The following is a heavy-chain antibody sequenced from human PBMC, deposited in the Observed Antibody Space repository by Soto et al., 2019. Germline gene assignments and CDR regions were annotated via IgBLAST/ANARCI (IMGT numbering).Heavy chain of an antibody. CDR1: GFTFSSYA. D-gene: IGHD6-19*01. Sequence: GGSLRLSCAASGFTFSSYAMSWVRQAPGKGLEWISALSGSGDSTYYEDSVKGRFTISRDNSKNTLYLHMNSLRADDTAIYYCAKGLYSSGYLVFDYWGQGTLVTVSS. CDR2: LSGSGDST. CDR3: AKGLYSSGYLVFDY. V-gene: IGHV3-23*01. J-gene: IGHJ4*02.